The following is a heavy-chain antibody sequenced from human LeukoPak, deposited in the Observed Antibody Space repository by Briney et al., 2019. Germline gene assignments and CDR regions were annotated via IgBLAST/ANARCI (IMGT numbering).Heavy chain of an antibody. CDR2: IRHDGSYQ. D-gene: IGHD3-10*01. CDR1: GFTFSSYG. V-gene: IGHV3-30*02. Sequence: GGSLRLSCAAFGFTFSSYGMHWVRQTPGKGLEWVAFIRHDGSYQQYADSVKGRFTISRDNSKNTVYLQMNSLRAEDTAVYYCARVMKGSERLTMVRGVIIKTAGLYYMDVWGKGTTVTVSS. CDR3: ARVMKGSERLTMVRGVIIKTAGLYYMDV. J-gene: IGHJ6*03.